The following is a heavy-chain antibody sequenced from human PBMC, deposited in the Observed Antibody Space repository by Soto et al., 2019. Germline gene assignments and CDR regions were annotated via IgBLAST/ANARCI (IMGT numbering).Heavy chain of an antibody. D-gene: IGHD5-18*01. CDR3: AKSTAMVSSRIDY. J-gene: IGHJ4*02. V-gene: IGHV3-30*18. Sequence: HPGGSLRLSCAASGFTFSSYGIHWVRQAPGKGLEWVAVITYDGTIKYYADSVKGRFTISRDNSKNTLYLQMNSLRAEDTAVYYCAKSTAMVSSRIDYWGQGTLVTVSS. CDR2: ITYDGTIK. CDR1: GFTFSSYG.